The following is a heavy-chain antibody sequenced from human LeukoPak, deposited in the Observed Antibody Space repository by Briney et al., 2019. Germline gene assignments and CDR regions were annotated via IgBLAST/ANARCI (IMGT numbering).Heavy chain of an antibody. V-gene: IGHV3-23*01. Sequence: GGSLRLSCAASGFTFSSYAMSWVRQAPGKGLEWVSAISGSGGSTYYADSVKGRFTISRDDSKNTLYLQMNSLRAEDTAVYYCAKDISWFGESGYWGQGTLVTVSS. J-gene: IGHJ4*02. CDR1: GFTFSSYA. CDR2: ISGSGGST. CDR3: AKDISWFGESGY. D-gene: IGHD3-10*01.